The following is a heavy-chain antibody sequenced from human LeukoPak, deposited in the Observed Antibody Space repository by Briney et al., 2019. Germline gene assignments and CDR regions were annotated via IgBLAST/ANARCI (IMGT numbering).Heavy chain of an antibody. Sequence: SQTLSLTCTVSGGSISSGGYYWSWIRQHPGKGLEWIGYIYYSGSTYYNPSLKSRVTISVDTSTNQFSLKLSSVTAADTAVYYCAGGYCSGGSCGPSTPGSYYYYYYGMDVWGQGTTVTVSS. CDR1: GGSISSGGYY. CDR2: IYYSGST. D-gene: IGHD2-15*01. CDR3: AGGYCSGGSCGPSTPGSYYYYYYGMDV. V-gene: IGHV4-31*03. J-gene: IGHJ6*02.